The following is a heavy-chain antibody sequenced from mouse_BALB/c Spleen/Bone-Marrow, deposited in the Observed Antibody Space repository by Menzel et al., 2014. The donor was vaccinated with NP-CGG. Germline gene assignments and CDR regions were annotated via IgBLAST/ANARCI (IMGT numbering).Heavy chain of an antibody. D-gene: IGHD3-1*01. CDR3: ARGRAKGFAY. Sequence: EVQLKQSGPSLVKPSQTLSLTCSVTGDSITSGYWNWIRKFPGNKLEYMGYISYSGSTYYNPSLKSRISITRDTSKNQYYLQLNSVTTEDTATYYCARGRAKGFAYWGQGTLVTVSA. CDR1: GDSITSGY. V-gene: IGHV3-8*02. J-gene: IGHJ3*01. CDR2: ISYSGST.